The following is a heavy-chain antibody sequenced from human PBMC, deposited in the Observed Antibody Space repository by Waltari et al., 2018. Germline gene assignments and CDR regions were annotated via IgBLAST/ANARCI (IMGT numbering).Heavy chain of an antibody. D-gene: IGHD6-6*01. J-gene: IGHJ5*02. V-gene: IGHV4-39*02. CDR3: ARSVAARRINWFDP. Sequence: QLQLQESRPELLRPSETLSLTCTAAAGSISSTTDSWGGIRQTPGKGLEGIGSNHHTGSSYYNPSLKTGVTISADTARQHLSLKLRSVTAADTALYYCARSVAARRINWFDPWGQGTLVTVSS. CDR1: AGSISSTTDS. CDR2: NHHTGSS.